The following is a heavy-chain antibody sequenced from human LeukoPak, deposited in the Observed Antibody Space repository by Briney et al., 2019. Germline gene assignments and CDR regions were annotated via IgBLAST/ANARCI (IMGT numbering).Heavy chain of an antibody. Sequence: PGGSLRLSCAASGFTFSSYAMSWVRQAPGKGLEWVSAISGSGGSTYYADSVKGRFTISRDNSKNTLYPQMNSLRAEDTAVYYCAKGPSGKYSSGWPAYYFDYWGQGTLVTVSS. CDR2: ISGSGGST. D-gene: IGHD6-19*01. V-gene: IGHV3-23*01. J-gene: IGHJ4*02. CDR3: AKGPSGKYSSGWPAYYFDY. CDR1: GFTFSSYA.